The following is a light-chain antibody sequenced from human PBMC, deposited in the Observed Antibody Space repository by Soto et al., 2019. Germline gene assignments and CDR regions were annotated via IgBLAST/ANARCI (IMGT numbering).Light chain of an antibody. V-gene: IGKV1-5*01. Sequence: DIQMTQSPSTLSGSVGDRVTITCRASQTISSWLAWYQQKPGTAPKVLIYHASNLQSGVPSRFSGSGSGTEFTLTISSLQSEDFAVYYCQQYVHWPPGTFGQGTKVDIK. CDR2: HAS. J-gene: IGKJ1*01. CDR1: QTISSW. CDR3: QQYVHWPPGT.